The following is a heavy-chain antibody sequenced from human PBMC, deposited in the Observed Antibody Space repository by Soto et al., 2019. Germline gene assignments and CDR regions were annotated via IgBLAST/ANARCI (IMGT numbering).Heavy chain of an antibody. Sequence: GESLKISCAASGFTFSSYSMNWVRQAPGKGLEWVSSISSSSSYIYYADSVKGRFTISGDNAKNSLYLQMNSLRAEDTAVYYCARDGAAPRGFDYWGQGTLVTVSS. CDR1: GFTFSSYS. J-gene: IGHJ4*02. CDR3: ARDGAAPRGFDY. V-gene: IGHV3-21*01. CDR2: ISSSSSYI. D-gene: IGHD6-6*01.